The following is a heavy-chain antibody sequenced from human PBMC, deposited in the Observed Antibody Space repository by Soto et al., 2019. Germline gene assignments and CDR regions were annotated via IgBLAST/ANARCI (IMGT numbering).Heavy chain of an antibody. CDR1: GFTFSSYS. Sequence: GGSLRLSCAASGFTFSSYSMNWVRQAPGKGLEWVSYISSSSSTIYYADSVKGRFTISRDNAKNSLYLQMNSLRAEDTAVYYCARDIDFGSGYYPLDIWGEGKMVTVSS. V-gene: IGHV3-48*01. J-gene: IGHJ3*02. CDR2: ISSSSSTI. CDR3: ARDIDFGSGYYPLDI. D-gene: IGHD3-3*01.